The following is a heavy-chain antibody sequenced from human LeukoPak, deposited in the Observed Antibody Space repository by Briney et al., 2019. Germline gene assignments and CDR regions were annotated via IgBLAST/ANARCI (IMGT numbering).Heavy chain of an antibody. D-gene: IGHD3-9*01. V-gene: IGHV1-18*01. J-gene: IGHJ5*02. CDR2: ISSYNGDT. Sequence: GASVKVSCKASGYPFTTYGIHWVRQAPGQGLEWMGLISSYNGDTNYAQKFQGRVVMTTDTSTSTAYIELRSLRSDDTASYYCAREWWGYDVLTGDNWFDPWGQGTLVTVSS. CDR3: AREWWGYDVLTGDNWFDP. CDR1: GYPFTTYG.